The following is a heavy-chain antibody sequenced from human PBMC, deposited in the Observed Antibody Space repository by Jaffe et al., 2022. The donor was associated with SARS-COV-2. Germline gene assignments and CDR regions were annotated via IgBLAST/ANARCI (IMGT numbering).Heavy chain of an antibody. CDR1: GGSISSYY. CDR3: ARSGSDTGFYSRV. CDR2: YYYFGTS. V-gene: IGHV4-59*01. Sequence: QVQLQESGPGLVKPSETLSLTCTVSGGSISSYYWSWIRQPPGKTLEWLGYYYYFGTSTYNPSLKSRITISGDVSKNQFSLKLSSVTAADAAVYYCARSGSDTGFYSRVWGQGTLVTVSS. D-gene: IGHD3-22*01. J-gene: IGHJ4*02.